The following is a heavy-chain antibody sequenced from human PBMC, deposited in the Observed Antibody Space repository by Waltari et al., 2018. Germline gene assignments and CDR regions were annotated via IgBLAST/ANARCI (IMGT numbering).Heavy chain of an antibody. Sequence: QVQLQESGPGLVKPSETLSLTCAVSGYSISSGYYWGWIRQPPGKGLEWFGSIYHSGSTYYNPSLKSRVTISVDTSKNQFSLKLSSVTAADTAVYYCASAARVCSGGSGYFDDWGQGTLVTVSS. J-gene: IGHJ4*02. CDR3: ASAARVCSGGSGYFDD. CDR1: GYSISSGYY. V-gene: IGHV4-38-2*01. CDR2: IYHSGST. D-gene: IGHD2-15*01.